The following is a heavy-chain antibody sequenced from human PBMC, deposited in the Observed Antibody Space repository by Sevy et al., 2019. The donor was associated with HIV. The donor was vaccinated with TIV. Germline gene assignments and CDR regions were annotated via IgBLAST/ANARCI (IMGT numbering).Heavy chain of an antibody. Sequence: SQTLSLTCAISGDSVSSNSAAWNWIRQSPSRGLEWLGRTYYRSKWYNEYAVSVKSRITINPDTSKNQFSLQLNSVTPEDTAVYYCARESSGYYNHYYYYYGMDVWGQGTTVTVSS. J-gene: IGHJ6*02. V-gene: IGHV6-1*01. CDR1: GDSVSSNSAA. CDR3: ARESSGYYNHYYYYYGMDV. CDR2: TYYRSKWYN. D-gene: IGHD3-22*01.